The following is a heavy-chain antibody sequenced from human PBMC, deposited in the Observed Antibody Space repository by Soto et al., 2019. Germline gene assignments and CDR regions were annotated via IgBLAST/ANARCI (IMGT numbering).Heavy chain of an antibody. CDR2: IYWNDDK. D-gene: IGHD4-17*01. Sequence: QITLKESGPTLVKPTQTLTLTCTFSGFSLSTSGVGVGWIRQPPGKALEWLALIYWNDDKRYSPSLKSRLTITKDTSKNQVVLTMTNMYPVDTATYDCAHSPYGDYVDYWGQGTLVTVSS. J-gene: IGHJ4*02. V-gene: IGHV2-5*01. CDR3: AHSPYGDYVDY. CDR1: GFSLSTSGVG.